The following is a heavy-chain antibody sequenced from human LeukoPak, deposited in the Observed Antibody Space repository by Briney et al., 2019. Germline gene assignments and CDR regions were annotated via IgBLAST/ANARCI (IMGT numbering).Heavy chain of an antibody. V-gene: IGHV1-18*01. CDR2: ISDYNGNT. CDR3: ARTTEAHSWQTRYYSYYMDV. J-gene: IGHJ6*03. D-gene: IGHD6-13*01. CDR1: GCTFTSYG. Sequence: ASVKVSCKASGCTFTSYGISWVRQAPGQGLEWMGWISDYNGNTNYAQKLQGRVTMTTDTSTSTAYMELRSLRSDDTAVYYCARTTEAHSWQTRYYSYYMDVWGKGTTVTVSS.